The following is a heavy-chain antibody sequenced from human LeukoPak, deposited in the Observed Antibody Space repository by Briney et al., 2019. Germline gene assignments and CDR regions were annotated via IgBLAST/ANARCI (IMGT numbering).Heavy chain of an antibody. V-gene: IGHV1-2*06. J-gene: IGHJ4*02. CDR2: INPNSGGT. Sequence: ASVKVSCKASGYTFTGYYMHWVRQAPGQGLEWMGRINPNSGGTNYAQKFQGRVTMTRDTSISTAYMELSRLRSDGTAVYYCAREEAARTFDYWGQGTLVTVSS. D-gene: IGHD6-6*01. CDR1: GYTFTGYY. CDR3: AREEAARTFDY.